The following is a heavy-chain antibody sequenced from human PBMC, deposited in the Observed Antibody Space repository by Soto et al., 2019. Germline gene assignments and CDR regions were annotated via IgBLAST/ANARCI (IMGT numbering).Heavy chain of an antibody. V-gene: IGHV3-7*03. CDR2: IKQDGSEK. D-gene: IGHD3-10*01. J-gene: IGHJ3*02. CDR3: ARKSGWRGAFDI. CDR1: GVTFSSYW. Sequence: LRLSCAASGVTFSSYWMSWVRQAPGKGLEWVANIKQDGSEKYYVDSVKGRFTISRDNAKNSLYLQMNSLRAEDTAVYYCARKSGWRGAFDIWGQGTMVTVSS.